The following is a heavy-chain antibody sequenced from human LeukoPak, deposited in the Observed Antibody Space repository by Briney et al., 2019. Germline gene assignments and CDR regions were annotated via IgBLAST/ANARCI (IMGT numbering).Heavy chain of an antibody. CDR1: GGTFSSYA. Sequence: SVKVSCKASGGTFSSYAISWVRQAPGQGLEWMGRIIPILGIANYAQKFQGRVTITADKSTSTAYMELSSLRSEDTAAYYCARDGKYYYDSSGYLDYFDYWGQGTLVTVSS. D-gene: IGHD3-22*01. J-gene: IGHJ4*02. CDR3: ARDGKYYYDSSGYLDYFDY. CDR2: IIPILGIA. V-gene: IGHV1-69*04.